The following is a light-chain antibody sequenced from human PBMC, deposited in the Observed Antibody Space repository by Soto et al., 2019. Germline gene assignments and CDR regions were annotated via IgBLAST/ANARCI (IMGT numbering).Light chain of an antibody. CDR3: CSYADSSTYVV. Sequence: QSALTQPASVSGSPGQSITISCTGTSSDVGSYNLVSWYPQHPGKAPKLMIYEGSKRPSGVSNRFSGSKSGNTASLTISGLQAEDEADYYCCSYADSSTYVVFGGGTQLTVL. CDR2: EGS. CDR1: SSDVGSYNL. V-gene: IGLV2-23*01. J-gene: IGLJ2*01.